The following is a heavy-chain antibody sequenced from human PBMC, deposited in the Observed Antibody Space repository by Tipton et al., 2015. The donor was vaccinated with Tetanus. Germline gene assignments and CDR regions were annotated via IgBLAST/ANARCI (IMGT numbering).Heavy chain of an antibody. CDR1: GASINSGGYY. Sequence: LRLSCTVSGASINSGGYYWTWIRQRPGKGLEWIGYRYYTGSTYYTPYLRSRVTISFDTSQNQFSLNLTSVTAADTAVYYCARLYGSTWSDYGAFDIWGRGTLVTVSS. V-gene: IGHV4-31*02. J-gene: IGHJ3*02. D-gene: IGHD3-16*01. CDR2: RYYTGST. CDR3: ARLYGSTWSDYGAFDI.